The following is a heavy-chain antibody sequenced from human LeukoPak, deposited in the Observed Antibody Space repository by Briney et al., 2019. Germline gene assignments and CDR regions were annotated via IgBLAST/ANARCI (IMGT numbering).Heavy chain of an antibody. J-gene: IGHJ6*02. V-gene: IGHV1-18*01. CDR1: GYTFTSYG. Sequence: ASVKVSCKASGYTFTSYGISWVRQAPGQGLEWMGWISAYNGNTNYAQKLQGRVTMTEDTSTDTAYMELSSLRSEDTAVYYCATVSRYGSGSPYPYYYYGMDVWGQGTTVTVSS. CDR3: ATVSRYGSGSPYPYYYYGMDV. CDR2: ISAYNGNT. D-gene: IGHD3-10*01.